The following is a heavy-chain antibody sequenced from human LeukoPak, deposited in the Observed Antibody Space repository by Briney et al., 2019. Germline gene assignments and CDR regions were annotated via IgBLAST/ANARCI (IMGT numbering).Heavy chain of an antibody. CDR2: IIPIFGTA. V-gene: IGHV1-69*13. J-gene: IGHJ4*02. Sequence: ASVKVSCTASGGTFSSYAISWVRQAPGQGLEWMGGIIPIFGTANYAQKFQGRVTITADESTSTACMELSSLRSEDTAVYYCARKRLGYCSGGSCPLDYWGQGTLVTVSS. CDR1: GGTFSSYA. D-gene: IGHD2-15*01. CDR3: ARKRLGYCSGGSCPLDY.